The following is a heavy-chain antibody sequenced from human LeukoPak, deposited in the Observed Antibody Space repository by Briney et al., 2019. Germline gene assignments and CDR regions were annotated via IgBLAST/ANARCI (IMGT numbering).Heavy chain of an antibody. V-gene: IGHV3-30*02. CDR2: IPYHGNNE. D-gene: IGHD3-10*01. CDR3: AKDTGKGDY. J-gene: IGHJ4*02. CDR1: GFIFSNYG. Sequence: GGSLRLSCAASGFIFSNYGMHWVRQAPGKGLEWVAFIPYHGNNEYCADSVRGRFTISRDNSKNTLYLQMNSLRAEDTAVYYCAKDTGKGDYWGQGTLVTVSS.